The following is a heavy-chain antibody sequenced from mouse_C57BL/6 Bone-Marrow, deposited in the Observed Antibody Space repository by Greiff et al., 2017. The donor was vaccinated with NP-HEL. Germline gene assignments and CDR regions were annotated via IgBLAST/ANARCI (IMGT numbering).Heavy chain of an antibody. CDR3: ARWDFYYYGSSPYYAMDY. D-gene: IGHD1-1*01. V-gene: IGHV14-2*01. J-gene: IGHJ4*01. Sequence: EVKLVESGAELVKPGASVKLSCTASGFNIKDYYMHWVKQRTEQGLEWIGRIDPEDGETKYAPKFQGQATLTADKSSSTAYMQLSSLTSEDYAVYFCARWDFYYYGSSPYYAMDYWGQGTSVTVSS. CDR2: IDPEDGET. CDR1: GFNIKDYY.